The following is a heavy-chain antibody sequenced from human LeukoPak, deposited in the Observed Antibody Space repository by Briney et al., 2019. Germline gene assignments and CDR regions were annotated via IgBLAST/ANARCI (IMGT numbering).Heavy chain of an antibody. V-gene: IGHV4-34*01. D-gene: IGHD6-13*01. J-gene: IGHJ6*02. CDR1: GGSFSGYY. CDR3: ARGRRQQLVRFDYYYYGMDV. Sequence: SETLSLTCAVYGGSFSGYYWSWIRQPPGKGLEWIGEINHSGSTNYNPSLKSRVTISVDTSKNQFSLKLSSVTAADTAVYYCARGRRQQLVRFDYYYYGMDVWGQGTTVTVSS. CDR2: INHSGST.